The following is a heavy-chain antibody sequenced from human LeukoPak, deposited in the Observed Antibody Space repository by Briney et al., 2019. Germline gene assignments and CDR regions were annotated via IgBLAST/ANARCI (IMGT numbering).Heavy chain of an antibody. CDR1: GYSFTSYW. V-gene: IGHV5-51*01. D-gene: IGHD3-10*01. CDR2: IYPGDSDT. Sequence: GESLKISCKGSGYSFTSYWIGWVRQMPGKGLEWMGIIYPGDSDTRYSPSFQGQVTISAYKSISTAYLPWSSLKASDTGMYYCARQDSITMVRGVMAAFDIWGQGTMVTVSS. CDR3: ARQDSITMVRGVMAAFDI. J-gene: IGHJ3*02.